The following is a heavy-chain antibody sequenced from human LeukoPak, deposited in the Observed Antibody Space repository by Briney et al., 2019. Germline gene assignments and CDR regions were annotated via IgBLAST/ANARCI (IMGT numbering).Heavy chain of an antibody. Sequence: GGSLRLSCVASGLSFNSYGMTWVRQAPGKGLEWVAFIWYDGGNKYYADSVKGRFTISRDNSKNAVYLQMDSLRAEDTAIYYCAKDHGGNSWFSFDFWGQGTLVTVSS. CDR2: IWYDGGNK. CDR1: GLSFNSYG. V-gene: IGHV3-30*02. J-gene: IGHJ4*02. D-gene: IGHD4-23*01. CDR3: AKDHGGNSWFSFDF.